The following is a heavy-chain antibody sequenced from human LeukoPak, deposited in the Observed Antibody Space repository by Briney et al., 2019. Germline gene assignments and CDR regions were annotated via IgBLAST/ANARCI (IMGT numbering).Heavy chain of an antibody. Sequence: ASVKVSCKASGGTFSSYAISWVRQAPGQGLERMGGIIPIFGTANYAQKFQGRVTITTDESTSTAYMELSSLRSEDTAVYYCARGEEYCSGGSCYVLFDYWGQGTLVTVSS. D-gene: IGHD2-15*01. V-gene: IGHV1-69*05. J-gene: IGHJ4*02. CDR3: ARGEEYCSGGSCYVLFDY. CDR2: IIPIFGTA. CDR1: GGTFSSYA.